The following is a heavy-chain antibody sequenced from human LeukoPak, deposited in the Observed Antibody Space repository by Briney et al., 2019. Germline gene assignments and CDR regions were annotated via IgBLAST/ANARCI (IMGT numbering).Heavy chain of an antibody. CDR3: ARVLSGSYFYFGY. CDR2: ISGSGGST. J-gene: IGHJ4*02. CDR1: GFTFNSYA. D-gene: IGHD1-26*01. V-gene: IGHV3-23*01. Sequence: GGSLRLSCAASGFTFNSYAMSWVRQAPGKGLEWVSSISGSGGSTYYADSVKGRFTISRDNPKNTLYLQMNSLRAEDTAVYYCARVLSGSYFYFGYWGQGTLVTVSS.